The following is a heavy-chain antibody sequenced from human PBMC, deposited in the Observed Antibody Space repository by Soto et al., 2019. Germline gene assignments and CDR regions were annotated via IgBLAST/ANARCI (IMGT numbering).Heavy chain of an antibody. Sequence: PGGYLRLSCEPSGFTFSSYDFHWVRQAPRKGLERVAVIWYDGSNKYYADSVKGRFTISRDNSKNTLYLNMNSLRAEDTAVYYCARSSPYDSSLHGPDYWGQGTLVTVSS. CDR1: GFTFSSYD. J-gene: IGHJ4*02. D-gene: IGHD3-22*01. V-gene: IGHV3-33*08. CDR2: IWYDGSNK. CDR3: ARSSPYDSSLHGPDY.